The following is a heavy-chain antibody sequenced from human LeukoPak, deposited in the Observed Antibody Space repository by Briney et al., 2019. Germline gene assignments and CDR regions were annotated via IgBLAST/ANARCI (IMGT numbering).Heavy chain of an antibody. CDR1: GDRVSSNGAA. J-gene: IGHJ2*01. D-gene: IGHD7-27*01. V-gene: IGHV6-1*01. Sequence: SQTLSLTCPISGDRVSSNGAAWNWIRQSPSRGLEWLGRTYYRSKWYNDYAGSVKSRITINPDTSKNQFSLQLNSVTPEDTAVYYCARGVGPGDWYFDLWGRGTLVTVSS. CDR3: ARGVGPGDWYFDL. CDR2: TYYRSKWYN.